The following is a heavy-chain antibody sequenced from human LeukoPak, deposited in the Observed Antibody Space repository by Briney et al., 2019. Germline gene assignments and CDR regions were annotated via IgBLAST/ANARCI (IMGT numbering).Heavy chain of an antibody. J-gene: IGHJ4*02. CDR3: AREGGSVVFRYYFDY. D-gene: IGHD2-8*02. CDR1: GYTFTSYG. Sequence: GASVKVSCKASGYTFTSYGISWVRQATGQKLEWMGWINPNSGGTNYAQKFQGRVTMTRDTSISTAYMELSRLRSDDTAVYYCAREGGSVVFRYYFDYWGQGTLVTVSS. CDR2: INPNSGGT. V-gene: IGHV1-2*02.